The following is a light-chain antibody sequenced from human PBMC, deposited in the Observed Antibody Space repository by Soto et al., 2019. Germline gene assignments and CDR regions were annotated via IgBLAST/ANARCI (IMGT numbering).Light chain of an antibody. CDR2: LGS. CDR3: MQSLHTPRFT. J-gene: IGKJ3*01. V-gene: IGKV2-28*01. CDR1: QSLLDSAGFVY. Sequence: DVVLTQSPLSLPVTPGEPASISCRSSQSLLDSAGFVYLYWYLQKPGHSPQLLIYLGSNRASGVPDRFSGSVSGTDFTLRISRVEAADVGIYYCMQSLHTPRFTFGPGIKVDLK.